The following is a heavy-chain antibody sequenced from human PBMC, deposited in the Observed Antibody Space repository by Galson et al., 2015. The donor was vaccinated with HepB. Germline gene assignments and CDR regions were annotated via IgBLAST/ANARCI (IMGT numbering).Heavy chain of an antibody. V-gene: IGHV1-18*04. J-gene: IGHJ6*02. D-gene: IGHD6-19*01. CDR1: GYTFTSYG. Sequence: SVKVSCKASGYTFTSYGISWVRQAPGQGLEWMGWISAYNGNTNYAQKLQGRVTMTTDTSTSTAYMELRSLRSDDTAVYYCARGNIAVAGTNYNYGMDVWGQGTTVTVSS. CDR2: ISAYNGNT. CDR3: ARGNIAVAGTNYNYGMDV.